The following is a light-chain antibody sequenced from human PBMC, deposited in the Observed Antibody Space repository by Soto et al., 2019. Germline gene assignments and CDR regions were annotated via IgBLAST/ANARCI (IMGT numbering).Light chain of an antibody. CDR2: GAS. CDR1: QSVATN. Sequence: EAVLTQSPATLSVFPGERATLSCRASQSVATNLAWYQQRPGQAPRLLIYGASKRAIGLPARFSGSGSGTEFTLTISRLEPEDFAIYYCQFYGSSLITFGQGTRLEIK. CDR3: QFYGSSLIT. V-gene: IGKV3-15*01. J-gene: IGKJ5*01.